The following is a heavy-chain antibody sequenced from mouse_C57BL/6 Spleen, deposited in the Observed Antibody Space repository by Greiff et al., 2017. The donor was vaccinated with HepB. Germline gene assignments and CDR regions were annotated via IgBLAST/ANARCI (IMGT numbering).Heavy chain of an antibody. Sequence: EVHLVESGPGLVKPSQSLSLTCSVTGYSITSGYYWNWIRQFPGNKLEWMGYISYDGSNNYNPSLKNRISITRDTSKNQFFLKLNSVTTEDTATYYCARDRGPIYYDYDGYYFDYWGQGTTLTVSS. CDR2: ISYDGSN. V-gene: IGHV3-6*01. D-gene: IGHD2-4*01. CDR3: ARDRGPIYYDYDGYYFDY. J-gene: IGHJ2*01. CDR1: GYSITSGYY.